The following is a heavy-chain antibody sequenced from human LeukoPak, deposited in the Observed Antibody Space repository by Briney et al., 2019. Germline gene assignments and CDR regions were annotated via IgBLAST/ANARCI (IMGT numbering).Heavy chain of an antibody. CDR2: ISSSGSTI. Sequence: GGSLRLSCAASGFTFSDYYMSWIRQAPGKGLEWVSYISSSGSTIYYADSVKGRFTISRDNAKNSLYLQMNSLRAEDTAVYYCAREALVRSRLNYDFWSGCYTGAPYYFDYWGQGTLVTVSS. CDR1: GFTFSDYY. CDR3: AREALVRSRLNYDFWSGCYTGAPYYFDY. D-gene: IGHD3-3*01. V-gene: IGHV3-11*01. J-gene: IGHJ4*02.